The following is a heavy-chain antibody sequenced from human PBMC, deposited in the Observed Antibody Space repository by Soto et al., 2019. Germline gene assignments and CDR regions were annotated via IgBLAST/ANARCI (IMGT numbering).Heavy chain of an antibody. CDR2: ISAYNGNT. J-gene: IGHJ4*02. CDR1: GYTFTSYG. CDR3: ARDRSFTSRPLDY. V-gene: IGHV1-18*01. Sequence: ASVKVSCKASGYTFTSYGISWVRQAPGQGLEWMGWISAYNGNTNYAQKLQGRVTMTTDTYTNTASMELRRMRYDDTAVYHCARDRSFTSRPLDYWGQGTLVTVSS.